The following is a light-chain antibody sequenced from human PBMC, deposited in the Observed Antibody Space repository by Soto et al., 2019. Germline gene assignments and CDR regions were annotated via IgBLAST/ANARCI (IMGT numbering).Light chain of an antibody. V-gene: IGKV3-15*01. Sequence: EIVMTQSPATLSVSPGETATLSCRASQSVSYNLAWYQQKPGQGPRLLIYGAFTRATGIPVRFSGSGSGTDFTLTISSLQSEDFAVYYCQQYKNWPPLTFGGGTKV. CDR3: QQYKNWPPLT. CDR2: GAF. J-gene: IGKJ4*01. CDR1: QSVSYN.